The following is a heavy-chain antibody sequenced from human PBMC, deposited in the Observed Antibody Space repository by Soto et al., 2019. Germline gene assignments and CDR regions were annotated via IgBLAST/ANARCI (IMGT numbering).Heavy chain of an antibody. CDR1: GDTFDIYG. J-gene: IGHJ4*02. Sequence: QVELVQSGAEVKKPGSSVKVSCKAFGDTFDIYGFNWVRQAPGEGLEWMGVIIPIFETADYAQKFQSRVSITADKSTSTAYMELGSLTSEDTAVYYCARGGIHFADSSGHAFDSWGQGTLISVTS. CDR2: IIPIFETA. CDR3: ARGGIHFADSSGHAFDS. D-gene: IGHD3-22*01. V-gene: IGHV1-69*06.